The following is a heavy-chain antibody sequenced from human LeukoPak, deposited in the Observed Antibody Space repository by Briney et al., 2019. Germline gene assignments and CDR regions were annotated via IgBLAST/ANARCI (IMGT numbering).Heavy chain of an antibody. CDR1: GFTLSDHY. CDR3: AKCSTPGYTSGWCNWIDP. J-gene: IGHJ5*02. D-gene: IGHD6-19*01. CDR2: TRNRANSYTT. Sequence: PGGSLRLSCAASGFTLSDHYMDWVRQAPGKGLEWVGRTRNRANSYTTDYAASVKGRFTISRDDLKSSLYLQMNSLRADDTAVYYCAKCSTPGYTSGWCNWIDPWGQGTLVTVSS. V-gene: IGHV3-72*01.